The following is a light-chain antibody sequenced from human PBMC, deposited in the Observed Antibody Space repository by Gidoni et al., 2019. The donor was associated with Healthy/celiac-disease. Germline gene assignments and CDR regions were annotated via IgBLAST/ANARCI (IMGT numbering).Light chain of an antibody. CDR2: DAS. CDR3: QQYNSYPWT. CDR1: QSISSW. Sequence: GDRVTITCRASQSISSWLAWYQQKPGKAPKLLIYDASSLESGVPSRFSGSGSGTEFTLTISSLQPDDFATYYRQQYNSYPWTFGQXTKVEIK. J-gene: IGKJ1*01. V-gene: IGKV1-5*01.